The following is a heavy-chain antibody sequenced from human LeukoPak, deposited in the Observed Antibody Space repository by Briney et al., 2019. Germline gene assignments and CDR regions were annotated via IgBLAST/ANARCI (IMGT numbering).Heavy chain of an antibody. V-gene: IGHV3-23*01. Sequence: PGGSLRLSCAASGFTFSSYAMSWVRQAPGKGLEWVSAISGSGGSTYYADSVKGRFTISRDNSKNTLYLQMNSLRAEDTAVYYCAKGSGGITIFVRSYYFDYWGQGTLVTVSS. CDR3: AKGSGGITIFVRSYYFDY. J-gene: IGHJ4*02. CDR2: ISGSGGST. CDR1: GFTFSSYA. D-gene: IGHD3-3*01.